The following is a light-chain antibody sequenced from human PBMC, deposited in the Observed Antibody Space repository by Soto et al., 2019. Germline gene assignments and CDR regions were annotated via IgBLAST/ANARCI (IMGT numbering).Light chain of an antibody. J-gene: IGLJ1*01. CDR3: SSYAGRLYV. CDR2: EVI. CDR1: SSDVGDYNY. Sequence: QSVLTQPPSASGSPGQSVTISCTGTSSDVGDYNYVSWYQQHPGKAPKLMIYEVIKRPSGVPDRFSGSKSGNTASLTVSGLQAEDEADYYCSSYAGRLYVFGTGTKLTVL. V-gene: IGLV2-8*01.